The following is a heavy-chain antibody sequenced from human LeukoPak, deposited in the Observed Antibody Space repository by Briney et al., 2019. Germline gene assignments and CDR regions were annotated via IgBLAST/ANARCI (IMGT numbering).Heavy chain of an antibody. CDR2: IRYDGSNK. Sequence: GGSLRLSCAASGFTFSSYGMHWVRQAPGKGLEWVAFIRYDGSNKYYADSVKGRFTISRDNSKNTLYLQMNSLRAEDTAVYYCARTPNSKTYDYVWGSYRPSEEDQYYFDYWGQGTLVTVSS. V-gene: IGHV3-30*02. CDR3: ARTPNSKTYDYVWGSYRPSEEDQYYFDY. CDR1: GFTFSSYG. D-gene: IGHD3-16*02. J-gene: IGHJ4*02.